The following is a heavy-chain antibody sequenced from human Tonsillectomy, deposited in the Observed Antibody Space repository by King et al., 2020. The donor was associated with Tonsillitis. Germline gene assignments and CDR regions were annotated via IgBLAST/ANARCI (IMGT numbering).Heavy chain of an antibody. CDR1: GGSMSSGGYA. D-gene: IGHD1-26*01. Sequence: VQLQESGPGLVKPSQTLSLTCAVSGGSMSSGGYAWNWIRQPPGKGLGGIGFIYYSGSTYYNPSLKSRVTISLDTSKNQFSLRLGSVTAAVTAVYYCARVRVGDWGQGTLGTVSS. CDR2: IYYSGST. J-gene: IGHJ4*02. V-gene: IGHV4-30-4*07. CDR3: ARVRVGD.